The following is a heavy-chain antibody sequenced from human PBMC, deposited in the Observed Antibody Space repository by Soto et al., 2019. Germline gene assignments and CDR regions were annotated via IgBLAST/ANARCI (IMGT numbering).Heavy chain of an antibody. V-gene: IGHV3-49*03. CDR2: IRSKAYGGTT. Sequence: GGSLRLSCTASGFTFGDYAMSWFRQAPGKGLEWVGFIRSKAYGGTTEYAASVKGRFTISRDDSKSIAYLQMNSLKTEDTAVYYCTRGEDTAMAIPLGMAARGFDYWGQGTLGTVSS. J-gene: IGHJ4*02. CDR1: GFTFGDYA. CDR3: TRGEDTAMAIPLGMAARGFDY. D-gene: IGHD5-18*01.